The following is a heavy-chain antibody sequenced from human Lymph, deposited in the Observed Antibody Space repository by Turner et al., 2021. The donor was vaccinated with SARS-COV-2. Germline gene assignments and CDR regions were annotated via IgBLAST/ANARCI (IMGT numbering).Heavy chain of an antibody. V-gene: IGHV3-30*18. J-gene: IGHJ6*02. Sequence: QVQLMESGGGVVQPGRSLRLSCAASGFTFSGYGMHWVRQAPGKGLGWVAVISYDGNNEHCADSVKGRFTISRDNSKNTLYLQMNRLRPDDTAVYYCAKDLSAGDYYYYYGMDVWGQGTTVTVSS. D-gene: IGHD3-10*01. CDR1: GFTFSGYG. CDR2: ISYDGNNE. CDR3: AKDLSAGDYYYYYGMDV.